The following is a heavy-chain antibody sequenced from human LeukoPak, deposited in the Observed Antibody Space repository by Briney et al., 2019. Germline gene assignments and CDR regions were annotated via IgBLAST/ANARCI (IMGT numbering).Heavy chain of an antibody. CDR1: GGSISSYY. Sequence: PSETLSLTCTVSGGSISSYYWSWIRQPPGKGLEWIGYIYYSGGTNYNPSLKSRVTISVDTSKNQFSLKLSSVTAADTAVYYCARLDYCSGGSCYGNNWFDPWGQGTLVTVSS. CDR3: ARLDYCSGGSCYGNNWFDP. V-gene: IGHV4-59*08. CDR2: IYYSGGT. D-gene: IGHD2-15*01. J-gene: IGHJ5*02.